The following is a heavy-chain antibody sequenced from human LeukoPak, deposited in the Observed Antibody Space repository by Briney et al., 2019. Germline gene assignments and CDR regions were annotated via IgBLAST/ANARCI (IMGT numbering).Heavy chain of an antibody. CDR2: ISGSGGST. J-gene: IGHJ4*02. CDR3: ARDRYGDYDFDY. D-gene: IGHD4-17*01. V-gene: IGHV3-23*01. CDR1: GFTFSSYA. Sequence: GGSLRLSCAASGFTFSSYAMSWVRQAPGKGLEWVSGISGSGGSTYYADSVKGRFTISRDNSKNTLYLQMNSLRAEDTAVYYCARDRYGDYDFDYWGQGTLVTVSS.